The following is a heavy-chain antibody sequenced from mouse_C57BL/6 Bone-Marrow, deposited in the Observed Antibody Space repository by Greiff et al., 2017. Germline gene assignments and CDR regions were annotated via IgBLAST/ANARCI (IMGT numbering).Heavy chain of an antibody. CDR1: GYTFTSYW. V-gene: IGHV1-50*01. CDR2: IDPSDSYT. D-gene: IGHD1-1*01. Sequence: QVQLQQPGAELVKPGASVKLSCKASGYTFTSYWMQWVKQRPGQGLEWIGEIDPSDSYTNYNQKFKGKATLTVDTSSSTAYMQLSSLTSEDSAVYYCARLGYYGSSNWYFDGWGTGSTVTVSS. J-gene: IGHJ1*03. CDR3: ARLGYYGSSNWYFDG.